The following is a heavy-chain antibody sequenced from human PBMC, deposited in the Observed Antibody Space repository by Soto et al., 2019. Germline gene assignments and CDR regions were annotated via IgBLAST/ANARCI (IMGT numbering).Heavy chain of an antibody. J-gene: IGHJ3*02. Sequence: EVQLVESGGGLVQPGGSLKLSCAASGFTFSGSAMHWVRQASGKGLEWVGRIRSKTNNYATTYAASVKGRLTISRDDSKNTAYLQMNSLKTEDTAVYYCTLLSVFDIWGQGTMVTVSS. CDR3: TLLSVFDI. V-gene: IGHV3-73*01. D-gene: IGHD2-15*01. CDR2: IRSKTNNYAT. CDR1: GFTFSGSA.